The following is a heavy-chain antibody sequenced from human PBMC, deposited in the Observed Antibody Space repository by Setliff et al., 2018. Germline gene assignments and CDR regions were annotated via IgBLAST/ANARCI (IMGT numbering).Heavy chain of an antibody. D-gene: IGHD3-22*01. CDR3: AKAAYYYDSSGYYD. Sequence: HPGGSLRLSCAASGFTFSRYWMGWVRQAPGKGLEWVANIKQDGSEKYYVDSVKGRFTISRDNSKNTLYLQMNSLRAEDTAVYYCAKAAYYYDSSGYYDWGQGTLVTVSS. CDR1: GFTFSRYW. J-gene: IGHJ4*02. CDR2: IKQDGSEK. V-gene: IGHV3-7*03.